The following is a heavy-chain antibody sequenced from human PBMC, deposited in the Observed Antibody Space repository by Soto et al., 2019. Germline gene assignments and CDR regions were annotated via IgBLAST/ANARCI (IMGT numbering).Heavy chain of an antibody. D-gene: IGHD2-8*01. CDR1: GTSIGSYY. J-gene: IGHJ4*02. V-gene: IGHV4-59*01. CDR2: IHYGGTT. Sequence: SETLSLTCTVSGTSIGSYYWSWIRQPPGKGLEWIANIHYGGTTNYNPSLASRVTLSVDTSKNQFSLKMTSVTAADRAMYFCARYNSYAIDYWGRGTLVTVSS. CDR3: ARYNSYAIDY.